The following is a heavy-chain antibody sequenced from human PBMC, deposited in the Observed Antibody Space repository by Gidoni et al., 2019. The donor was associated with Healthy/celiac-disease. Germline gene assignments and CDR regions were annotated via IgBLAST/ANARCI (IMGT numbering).Heavy chain of an antibody. J-gene: IGHJ4*02. Sequence: QVQLVQSGAEVKKPGSSVKVSCKASGGTFSSYAISWVRQAPVQWLDWMGGMIPIFGTANYAKKFQGRVTITADESTSTAYMELSSLRSEDTAVYYCARRAAAGHDYFDYWGQGTLVTVSS. CDR3: ARRAAAGHDYFDY. V-gene: IGHV1-69*01. D-gene: IGHD6-13*01. CDR1: GGTFSSYA. CDR2: MIPIFGTA.